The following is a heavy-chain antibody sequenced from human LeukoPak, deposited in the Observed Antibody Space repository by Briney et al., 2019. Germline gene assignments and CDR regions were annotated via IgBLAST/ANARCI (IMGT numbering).Heavy chain of an antibody. Sequence: ASVKVSCKVSGYSLSELSTHWVRQAPGQGLEWMGGFDPGDDETIYAQKFQGRVTMTEDTSTDTAYLELSSLRSEDTAVYFCATEKNLLLDSWGQGTPVTVSS. V-gene: IGHV1-24*01. J-gene: IGHJ5*01. CDR3: ATEKNLLLDS. CDR2: FDPGDDET. D-gene: IGHD1-14*01. CDR1: GYSLSELS.